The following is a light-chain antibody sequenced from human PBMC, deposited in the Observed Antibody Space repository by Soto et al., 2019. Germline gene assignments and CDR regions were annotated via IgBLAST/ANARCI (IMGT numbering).Light chain of an antibody. J-gene: IGKJ1*01. CDR2: GAS. CDR3: QLFASSLRT. CDR1: QSVATSQ. Sequence: FSQAAVTLNLTPGERATLSCRASQSVATSQLAWYQQKPGQAPRLLIGASSRATGVPDRFIASGSGTDFTLTISRLEPEDFAVYYCQLFASSLRTFGRGTKVDI. V-gene: IGKV3-20*01.